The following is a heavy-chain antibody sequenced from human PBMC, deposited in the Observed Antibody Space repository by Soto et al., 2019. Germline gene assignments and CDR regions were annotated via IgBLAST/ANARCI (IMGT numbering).Heavy chain of an antibody. CDR1: GVTYNTFA. V-gene: IGHV1-69*06. Sequence: QVQLVQSGAGVRKPGSSVKVSCKASGVTYNTFAVSCVRQAPGQGLEWMGGIIPVLGPAFYAQKFQGRVTITADKSTSTSYLELASLRSEDTAVYYCGRAAKRYFDYWGQGTLVTVSS. D-gene: IGHD6-25*01. J-gene: IGHJ4*02. CDR3: GRAAKRYFDY. CDR2: IIPVLGPA.